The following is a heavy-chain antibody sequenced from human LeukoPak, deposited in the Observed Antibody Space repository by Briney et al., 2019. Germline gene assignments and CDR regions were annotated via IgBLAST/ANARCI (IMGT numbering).Heavy chain of an antibody. Sequence: SETLSLTCAVYGGSFSGYYWSWIRQPPGKGLEWIGYIYYSGSTNYNPSLKSRVTISVDTSKNQFSLKLSSVTAADTAVYYCARRVVVIYGMDVWGQGTTVTVSS. CDR3: ARRVVVIYGMDV. CDR2: IYYSGST. D-gene: IGHD3-22*01. CDR1: GGSFSGYY. J-gene: IGHJ6*02. V-gene: IGHV4-59*01.